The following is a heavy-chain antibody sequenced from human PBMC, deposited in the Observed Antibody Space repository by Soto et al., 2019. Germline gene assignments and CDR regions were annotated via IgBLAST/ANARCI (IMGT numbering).Heavy chain of an antibody. CDR3: ARDFRYSSSSGRGYYYYYMDV. Sequence: GGSLRLCCAASGFTFSSYWMHWVRQAPGKGLVWVSRINSDGSSTSYADSVKGRFTITRDNAKNTLYLQMNSLRAEDTAVYYCARDFRYSSSSGRGYYYYYMDVWGKGTTVTVSS. D-gene: IGHD6-6*01. V-gene: IGHV3-74*01. CDR1: GFTFSSYW. CDR2: INSDGSST. J-gene: IGHJ6*03.